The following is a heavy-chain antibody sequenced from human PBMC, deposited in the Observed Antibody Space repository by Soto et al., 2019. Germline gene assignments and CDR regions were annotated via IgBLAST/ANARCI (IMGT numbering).Heavy chain of an antibody. J-gene: IGHJ4*02. V-gene: IGHV4-39*01. CDR1: GDSISSYY. Sequence: SETLSLTCTVSGDSISSYYWGWIRQPPGKGLEWIGSIYYSGSTYYNPSLKSRVTISVDTSKNQFSLKLSSVTAADTAVYYCARLGYFDYWGQGTLVTVSS. CDR2: IYYSGST. CDR3: ARLGYFDY.